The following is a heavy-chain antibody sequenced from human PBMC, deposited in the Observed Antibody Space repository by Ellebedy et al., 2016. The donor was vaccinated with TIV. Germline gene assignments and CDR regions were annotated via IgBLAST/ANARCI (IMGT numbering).Heavy chain of an antibody. CDR1: GYNFATYW. J-gene: IGHJ4*02. CDR2: IFPLDSDT. Sequence: GESLKISCKASGYNFATYWIGWLRQTPGKGLEWMGIIFPLDSDTRYSPSFQGQVTISADRTLNTAYLQWGSLRASDTAMYYCARSLAGYGYIDSWGQGTLVNVSS. D-gene: IGHD5-12*01. CDR3: ARSLAGYGYIDS. V-gene: IGHV5-51*01.